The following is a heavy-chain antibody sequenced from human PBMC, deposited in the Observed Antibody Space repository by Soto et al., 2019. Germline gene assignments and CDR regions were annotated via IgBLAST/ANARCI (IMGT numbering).Heavy chain of an antibody. Sequence: EVQLVESGGGLVQPGGSLRLSCAASGFNFGIYWMNWVRQAPGKGLEWVANINRDGSEEYFADSVKGRFAISGDNAKNSLYLQMNSLGPEDTAVYYCARGTDEPGLDYGGQGTLVTVSS. CDR1: GFNFGIYW. CDR2: INRDGSEE. J-gene: IGHJ4*02. V-gene: IGHV3-7*02. CDR3: ARGTDEPGLDY.